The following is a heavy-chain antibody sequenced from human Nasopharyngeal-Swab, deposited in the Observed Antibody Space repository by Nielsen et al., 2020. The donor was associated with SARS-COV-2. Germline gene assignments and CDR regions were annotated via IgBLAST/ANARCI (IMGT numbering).Heavy chain of an antibody. D-gene: IGHD5-12*01. J-gene: IGHJ6*02. CDR2: ISFDGSKK. CDR3: ARDTSVDIVLLYYGMDV. V-gene: IGHV3-30*03. CDR1: GFTFNSHG. Sequence: GESLKISCAASGFTFNSHGMHWVRQAPGKGLEWVAVISFDGSKKYYADSVKGRFTISRDSSKNTLYLQMNSLRAEDTAVYYCARDTSVDIVLLYYGMDVWGQGTTVTVS.